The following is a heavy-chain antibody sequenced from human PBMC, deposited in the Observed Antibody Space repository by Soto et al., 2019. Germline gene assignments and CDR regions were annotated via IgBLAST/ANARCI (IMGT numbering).Heavy chain of an antibody. V-gene: IGHV2-5*02. CDR2: IYWDDDK. D-gene: IGHD1-1*01. J-gene: IGHJ4*02. CDR1: GFSLTTSGVG. CDR3: AHRLLNPFLGFVTTTSIYVDY. Sequence: QITLKESGPALVKPTQTLTLTCTFSGFSLTTSGVGVGWIRQPPGKATEWLALIYWDDDKRYKSSLETRITITKDTFKNQVVLTMTNMDPVDTATYYCAHRLLNPFLGFVTTTSIYVDYWGQGIPVSVSS.